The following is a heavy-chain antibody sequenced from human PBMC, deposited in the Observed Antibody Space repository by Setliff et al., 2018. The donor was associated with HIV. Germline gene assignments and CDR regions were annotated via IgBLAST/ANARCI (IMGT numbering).Heavy chain of an antibody. Sequence: SETLSLTCAVYNASFGDYYRGWIRQAPGKGLEWIGEINQSGSTNYNSSLRSRVTMSINLSKNQFSLKLTSGTAADTAVYYCAGRAYGPLEHWGQGNQVTVSS. CDR1: NASFGDYY. CDR2: INQSGST. J-gene: IGHJ4*02. V-gene: IGHV4-34*01. CDR3: AGRAYGPLEH. D-gene: IGHD4-17*01.